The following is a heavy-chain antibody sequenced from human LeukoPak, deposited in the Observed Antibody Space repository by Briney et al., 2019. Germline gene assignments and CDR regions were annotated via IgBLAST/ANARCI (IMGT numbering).Heavy chain of an antibody. Sequence: PSETLSLTCTVSGGSISSSSYYWGWIRQPPGKGLEWASAISGSGGSTYYADSVKGRFTISRDNSKNTLYLQMNSLRAEDTAVYYCAPRITMIVVPFDYWGQGTLVTVSS. CDR2: ISGSGGST. D-gene: IGHD3-22*01. CDR1: GGSISSSSYY. J-gene: IGHJ4*02. CDR3: APRITMIVVPFDY. V-gene: IGHV3-23*01.